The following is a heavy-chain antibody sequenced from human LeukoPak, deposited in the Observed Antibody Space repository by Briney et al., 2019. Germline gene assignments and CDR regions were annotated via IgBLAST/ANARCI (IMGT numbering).Heavy chain of an antibody. J-gene: IGHJ5*02. CDR2: ISGSGGST. CDR1: GFTFSSYA. CDR3: AREKDDPNWFDP. Sequence: GGSLRLSCAASGFTFSSYAMSWVRQAPGKGLEWVSAISGSGGSTYYADSVKGRFTISRDNAKNSLYLQMNSLRAEDTAVYYCAREKDDPNWFDPWGQGTLVTVSS. D-gene: IGHD1-1*01. V-gene: IGHV3-23*01.